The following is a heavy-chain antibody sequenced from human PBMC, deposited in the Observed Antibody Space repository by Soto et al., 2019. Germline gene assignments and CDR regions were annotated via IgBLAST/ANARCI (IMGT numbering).Heavy chain of an antibody. CDR2: IHSDGSAT. V-gene: IGHV3-74*01. D-gene: IGHD3-10*01. J-gene: IGHJ3*01. CDR3: GGGDLGGFDF. Sequence: EVQLVESGGGLVQPGGSLRLSCAASGFTFNYYWMHWLRQAPGKGLLWVSRIHSDGSATNYADSVKGRFTISRDNAKNKMYLQMNGLRGEDTAVYFCGGGDLGGFDFWGQGTMVTVSS. CDR1: GFTFNYYW.